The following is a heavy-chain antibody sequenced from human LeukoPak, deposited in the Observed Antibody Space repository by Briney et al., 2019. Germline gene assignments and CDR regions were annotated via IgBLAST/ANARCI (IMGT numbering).Heavy chain of an antibody. J-gene: IGHJ6*03. D-gene: IGHD6-19*01. V-gene: IGHV4-4*07. CDR3: ARTKDNSSGWYYYYYMDV. CDR1: GGSISSYY. Sequence: PSETLSLTCTVSGGSISSYYWSWIRQPAGKGLEWIGRIYTSGSTNYNPSLKSRVTMSVDTSKNQFSLKLSSVTAADTAVYYCARTKDNSSGWYYYYYMDVWGKGTTVTVSS. CDR2: IYTSGST.